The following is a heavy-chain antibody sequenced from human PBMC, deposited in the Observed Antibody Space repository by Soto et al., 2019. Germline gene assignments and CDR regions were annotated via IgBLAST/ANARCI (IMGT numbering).Heavy chain of an antibody. Sequence: PSQTLSLTCAISGDSVSSNSAAWNWIRQSPSRGLEWLGRTYYRSKWYNDYAVSVKSRITINPDTSKNQFSLQLNSVTPEDTAVYYCARDNYYDSSGDFYSSYYYYGMDFWGQGTTVTVFS. V-gene: IGHV6-1*01. CDR1: GDSVSSNSAA. CDR3: ARDNYYDSSGDFYSSYYYYGMDF. D-gene: IGHD3-22*01. CDR2: TYYRSKWYN. J-gene: IGHJ6*02.